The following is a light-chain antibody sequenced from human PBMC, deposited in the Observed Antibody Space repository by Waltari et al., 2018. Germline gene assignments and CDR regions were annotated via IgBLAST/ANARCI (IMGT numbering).Light chain of an antibody. J-gene: IGKJ2*01. CDR1: QSGVHSDGKTY. CDR2: KVS. CDR3: MQGTHWPLYT. Sequence: DGVRRQSALCLPVTLGQSASVSCRSSQSGVHSDGKTYLNWIQQRPGQSPRRLIYKVSNRDSGVPDRFSASGSGTDFTLKISRVEAEDVGVYYCMQGTHWPLYTFGQGTKLEIK. V-gene: IGKV2-30*02.